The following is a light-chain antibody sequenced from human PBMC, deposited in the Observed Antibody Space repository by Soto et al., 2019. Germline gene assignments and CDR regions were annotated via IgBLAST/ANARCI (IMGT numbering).Light chain of an antibody. CDR1: SSDVGGYNY. CDR3: SSYTSSSTSLYV. CDR2: DVS. Sequence: QSALTQPASVSGSPGQSITIPCTGTSSDVGGYNYVSWYQQHPGKAPNLMIYDVSNRPSGVSNLFSGSKSGNTASLTISGLQAEDEADYYCSSYTSSSTSLYVFGTGTKVTVL. J-gene: IGLJ1*01. V-gene: IGLV2-14*01.